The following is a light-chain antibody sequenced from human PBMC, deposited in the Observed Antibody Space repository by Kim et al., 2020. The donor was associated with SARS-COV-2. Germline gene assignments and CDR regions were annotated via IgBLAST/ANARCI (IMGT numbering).Light chain of an antibody. CDR1: QDISKY. J-gene: IGKJ2*01. Sequence: ASVGDRVIITCQASQDISKYLNWYQHKPGQAPKLLVYDGSKLDTGVPSRFSGSGSGTHFTFIISSLEPEDIATYFCQQNDNLPYTFGRGTKVDIK. CDR3: QQNDNLPYT. V-gene: IGKV1-33*01. CDR2: DGS.